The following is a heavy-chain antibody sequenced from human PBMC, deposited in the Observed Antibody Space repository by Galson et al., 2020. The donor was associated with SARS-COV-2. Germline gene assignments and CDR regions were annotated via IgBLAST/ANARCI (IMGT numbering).Heavy chain of an antibody. CDR3: AGQSECFDY. CDR1: GASIRSYY. V-gene: IGHV4-59*08. Sequence: ETSETLSLTCIVSGASIRSYYWNWIRPSPGKGLEWIGYIYHGGPSDYNPSLKSRVTISLDTSKNQFSLKLTSVTAADTAVYYCAGQSECFDYWGQGTRVTVSA. J-gene: IGHJ4*02. CDR2: IYHGGPS.